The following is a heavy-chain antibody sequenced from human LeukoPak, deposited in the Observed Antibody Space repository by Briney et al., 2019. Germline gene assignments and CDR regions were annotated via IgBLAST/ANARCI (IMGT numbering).Heavy chain of an antibody. CDR2: IKQDGSEK. V-gene: IGHV3-7*04. J-gene: IGHJ4*02. D-gene: IGHD3-22*01. Sequence: PGGSLRPSCAASGFTFSSYWMSWVRQAPGKGLEWVANIKQDGSEKYYVDSVKGRFTISRDNAKNSLYLQMNSLRAEDTAVYYCARGSHYYDSSGYYAAGYWGQGTLVTVSS. CDR1: GFTFSSYW. CDR3: ARGSHYYDSSGYYAAGY.